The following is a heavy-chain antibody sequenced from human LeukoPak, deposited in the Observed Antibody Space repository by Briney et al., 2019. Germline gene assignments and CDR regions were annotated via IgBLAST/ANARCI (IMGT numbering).Heavy chain of an antibody. D-gene: IGHD3-22*01. CDR2: ISGSGGST. J-gene: IGHJ6*02. Sequence: GGSLRLFCAASGFTFSSFAMSWVRQAPGKWLECVSAISGSGGSTYYTDSVKGRFTISRDNSKNTLYLQMNSLRAENTAVYYCAKDRSYYDSSGPHGMDVWGQGTTVTVSS. CDR1: GFTFSSFA. V-gene: IGHV3-23*01. CDR3: AKDRSYYDSSGPHGMDV.